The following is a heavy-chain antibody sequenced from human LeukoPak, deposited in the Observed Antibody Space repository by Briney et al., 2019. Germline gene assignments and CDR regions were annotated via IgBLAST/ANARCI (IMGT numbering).Heavy chain of an antibody. Sequence: ASVKVSCKASGYTFTSYYMHWVRQAPGQGLEWMGIINPSGGSTSYAQKFQGRATMTRDTSTSTVYMELSSLRSEDTAVYYCARRAGDDFWSGYYVFGGPYYFDYWGQGTLVTVSS. J-gene: IGHJ4*02. V-gene: IGHV1-46*01. CDR3: ARRAGDDFWSGYYVFGGPYYFDY. CDR1: GYTFTSYY. CDR2: INPSGGST. D-gene: IGHD3-3*01.